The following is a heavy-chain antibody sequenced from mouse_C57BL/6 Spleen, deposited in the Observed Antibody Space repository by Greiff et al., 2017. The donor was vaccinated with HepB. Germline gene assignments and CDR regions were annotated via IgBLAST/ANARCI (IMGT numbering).Heavy chain of an antibody. CDR3: ARHYDYDGAWFAY. Sequence: EVKLQESGGGLVKPGGSLKLSCAASGFTFSDYGMHWVRQAPEKGLEWVAYISSGSSTIYYADTVKGRFTISRDNAKNTLFLQMTSLRSEDTAMYYCARHYDYDGAWFAYWGQGTLVTVSA. V-gene: IGHV5-17*01. CDR1: GFTFSDYG. J-gene: IGHJ3*01. D-gene: IGHD2-4*01. CDR2: ISSGSSTI.